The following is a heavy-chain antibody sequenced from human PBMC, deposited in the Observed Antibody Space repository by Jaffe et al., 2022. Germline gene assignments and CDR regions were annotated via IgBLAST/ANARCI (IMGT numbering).Heavy chain of an antibody. CDR2: ISAYNGNT. V-gene: IGHV1-18*01. CDR3: ARDGYCSSTSCESSWVYYYYYYMDV. Sequence: QVQLVQSGAEVKKPGASVKVSCKASGYTFTSYGISWVRQAPGQGLEWMGWISAYNGNTNYAQKLQGRVTMTTDTSTSTAYMELRSLRSDDTAVYYCARDGYCSSTSCESSWVYYYYYYMDVWGKGTTVTVSS. J-gene: IGHJ6*03. D-gene: IGHD2-2*03. CDR1: GYTFTSYG.